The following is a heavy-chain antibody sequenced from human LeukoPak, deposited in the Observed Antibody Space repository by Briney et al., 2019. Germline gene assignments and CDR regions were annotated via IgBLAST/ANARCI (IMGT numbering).Heavy chain of an antibody. V-gene: IGHV3-7*03. CDR1: GFILSNHW. CDR2: MNKDGSEK. CDR3: ARDGRPLDY. Sequence: GGSLRLSCAASGFILSNHWMTWVRQAPGKGPEWVANMNKDGSEKYYVDSVKGRSTISRDNAKNSLYLQMNSLRVEDTAVYYCARDGRPLDYWGQGTLVTVSS. J-gene: IGHJ4*02.